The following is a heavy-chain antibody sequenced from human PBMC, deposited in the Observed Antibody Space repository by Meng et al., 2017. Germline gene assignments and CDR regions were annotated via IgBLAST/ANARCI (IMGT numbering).Heavy chain of an antibody. J-gene: IGHJ4*02. D-gene: IGHD3-22*01. Sequence: GESLKISCAASGFTFSSYEMNWVRQAPGKGLEWVSYISSSGSTIHYADSVKGRFTISRDNAKNSLYLQMNSLRAEDTAVYYCARDRRIYDSSGYYSSVNVIFDYWGQGTLVTVSS. CDR2: ISSSGSTI. V-gene: IGHV3-48*03. CDR1: GFTFSSYE. CDR3: ARDRRIYDSSGYYSSVNVIFDY.